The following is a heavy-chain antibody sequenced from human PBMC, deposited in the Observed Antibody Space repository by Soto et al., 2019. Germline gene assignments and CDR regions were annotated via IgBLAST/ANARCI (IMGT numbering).Heavy chain of an antibody. D-gene: IGHD6-13*01. CDR2: VIPIFGTA. Sequence: ASVKVSCKASGGTFSSYAISWVRQAPGQGLEWMGGVIPIFGTANYAQKFQGRVTITADESTSTAYMELSSLRSEDTAVYYCARGGIAAPRAYYYSYGMDVWGHATTLTLSS. V-gene: IGHV1-69*13. CDR1: GGTFSSYA. J-gene: IGHJ6*02. CDR3: ARGGIAAPRAYYYSYGMDV.